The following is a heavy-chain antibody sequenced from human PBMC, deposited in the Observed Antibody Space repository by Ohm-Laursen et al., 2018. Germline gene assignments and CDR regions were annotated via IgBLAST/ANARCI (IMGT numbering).Heavy chain of an antibody. CDR3: ARDKGGVTFDY. J-gene: IGHJ4*02. CDR1: GFTFNIYS. CDR2: ITSSSTYI. D-gene: IGHD5-18*01. V-gene: IGHV3-21*01. Sequence: SLRLSCAASGFTFNIYSMNWVRQAPGKGLEWVSSITSSSTYIYYADSMKGRFTISRDNAKNSLYLQMNSLRADDTAVYYCARDKGGVTFDYWGQGTLVTVSS.